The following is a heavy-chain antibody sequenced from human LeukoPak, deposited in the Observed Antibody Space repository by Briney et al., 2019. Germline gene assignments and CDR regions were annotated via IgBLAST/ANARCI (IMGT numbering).Heavy chain of an antibody. CDR1: GGSISSYY. CDR2: IYYSGST. CDR3: AREDSSGYYAY. Sequence: SETLSLTCTVSGGSISSYYWSWIRQPPGKGLEWIGYIYYSGSTNYNPSLKSRVTISVDTSKNQFSLKLSSVTAADTAVYYCAREDSSGYYAYWGQGTLVAVSS. V-gene: IGHV4-59*01. J-gene: IGHJ4*02. D-gene: IGHD3-22*01.